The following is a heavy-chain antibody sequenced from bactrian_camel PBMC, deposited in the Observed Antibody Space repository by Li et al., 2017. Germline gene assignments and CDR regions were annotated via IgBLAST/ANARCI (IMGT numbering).Heavy chain of an antibody. V-gene: IGHV3S53*01. CDR3: ATDQSYYTDSACGN. CDR1: GFTSDEPE. D-gene: IGHD2*01. CDR2: ITRDDIT. Sequence: HVQLVESGGGSVQAGGSLRLSCTVSGFTSDEPEVGWYRQAPGHECELVATITRDDITIYSPIAKGRFTISKDISQDNSNHTIYLQMDSLKSEDTAMYYCATDQSYYTDSACGNGGQGTQVTVS. J-gene: IGHJ4*01.